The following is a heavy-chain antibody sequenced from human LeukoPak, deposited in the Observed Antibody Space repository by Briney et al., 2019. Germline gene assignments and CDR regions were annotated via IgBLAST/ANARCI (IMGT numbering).Heavy chain of an antibody. Sequence: GGSLRLSCAASGFTFSTNAMSWVRQAPGKGLEWVSAISGNGGSTYYADSVKGRFTISRDNSKNTLYLQMNSLRAEDTAVYYCALCRLPFYGMDVWGQGTTVTVSS. J-gene: IGHJ6*02. CDR3: ALCRLPFYGMDV. D-gene: IGHD2-2*01. V-gene: IGHV3-23*01. CDR1: GFTFSTNA. CDR2: ISGNGGST.